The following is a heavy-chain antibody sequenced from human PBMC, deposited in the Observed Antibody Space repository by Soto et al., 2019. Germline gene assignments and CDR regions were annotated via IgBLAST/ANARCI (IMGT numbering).Heavy chain of an antibody. CDR1: GGSISSSSYY. J-gene: IGHJ4*02. CDR2: DNYSGST. Sequence: QLQLQESGPGLVKPSETLSLTCTVSGGSISSSSYYWGWIRQSPGKGLEWIGSDNYSGSTNYNPSLKSRVTFSVDTSKNQFSLKLSSVTAADTALYYCATSGANSYADDYWGQGTLVTVSS. D-gene: IGHD5-18*01. CDR3: ATSGANSYADDY. V-gene: IGHV4-39*01.